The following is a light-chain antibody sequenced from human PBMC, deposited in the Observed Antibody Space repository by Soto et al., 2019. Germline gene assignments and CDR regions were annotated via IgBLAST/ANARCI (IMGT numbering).Light chain of an antibody. Sequence: DIQLTQSPSVLSASVGDTVTITCRASQALSNYLAWYQQKPGKAPDLLIYSASTLQSGVPSRFSGSGSETEFSLPIRALQPEDFATYYCQQLSRYPLTFGGGTKVDIQ. CDR2: SAS. CDR1: QALSNY. CDR3: QQLSRYPLT. V-gene: IGKV1-9*01. J-gene: IGKJ4*01.